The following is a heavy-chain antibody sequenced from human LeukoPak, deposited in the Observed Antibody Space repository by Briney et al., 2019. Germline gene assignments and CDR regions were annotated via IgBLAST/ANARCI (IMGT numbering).Heavy chain of an antibody. D-gene: IGHD6-6*01. CDR2: ISSGGTYI. Sequence: GGSLRLSCATSRFTFSIYTINWVRQAPGKGLEWVSCISSGGTYIYNADSVKGRFTISRDNAKNSLYLQMNNLRAEDTAVYYCAREEDSSTIRSSHGMDVWGQGTTVTVSS. CDR1: RFTFSIYT. J-gene: IGHJ6*02. V-gene: IGHV3-21*01. CDR3: AREEDSSTIRSSHGMDV.